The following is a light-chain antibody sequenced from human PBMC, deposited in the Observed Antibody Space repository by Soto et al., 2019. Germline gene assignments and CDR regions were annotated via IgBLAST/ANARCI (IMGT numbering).Light chain of an antibody. V-gene: IGKV3-11*01. CDR1: QRVTNH. CDR3: QQRYNWPPIT. Sequence: EIVLTQSPATLSLSPGERATLSCRASQRVTNHLAWYQQKPGQTPRLLIYDASNRAAGVPARFSGSGSGADFTLTISSLEPEDSAVYYCQQRYNWPPITFGQGTRLEIK. J-gene: IGKJ5*01. CDR2: DAS.